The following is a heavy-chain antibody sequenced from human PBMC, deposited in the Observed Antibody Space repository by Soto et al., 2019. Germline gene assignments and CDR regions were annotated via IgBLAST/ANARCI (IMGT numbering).Heavy chain of an antibody. CDR1: GFTFSSYA. Sequence: QVQLVESGGGVDQPGRSLRPSCAAPGFTFSSYAMHWVRQSPGKGMEWVAVISYDASNKYYAASVNGRFTISRDNSKNTLYLQMRSLRVEDTAVYYCARDQAWYSSSWYGGNFDYWGQHPLVTVSS. V-gene: IGHV3-30-3*01. CDR3: ARDQAWYSSSWYGGNFDY. CDR2: ISYDASNK. D-gene: IGHD6-13*01. J-gene: IGHJ4*02.